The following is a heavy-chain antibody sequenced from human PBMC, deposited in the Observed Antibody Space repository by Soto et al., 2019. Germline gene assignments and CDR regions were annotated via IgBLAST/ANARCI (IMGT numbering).Heavy chain of an antibody. V-gene: IGHV1-18*01. CDR3: AREPRSSGWQGVTGFDP. J-gene: IGHJ5*02. Sequence: ASVKVSCKASGYTFTSYGISWVRQAPGQGLEWMGWISAYNGNTNYAQKLQGRVTMTRNTSISTAYMELSSLRSEDTAVYYCAREPRSSGWQGVTGFDPWGQGTLVTVSS. CDR1: GYTFTSYG. CDR2: ISAYNGNT. D-gene: IGHD6-19*01.